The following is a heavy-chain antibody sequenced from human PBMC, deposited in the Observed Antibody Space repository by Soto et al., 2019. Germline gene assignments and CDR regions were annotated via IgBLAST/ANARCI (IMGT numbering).Heavy chain of an antibody. Sequence: EVKLLESGGGLVPPGASARLSCITSGFMFDNYAMSWVRQSPGRGLEWVAAISGSGHGTVYTQSVQGRFIISGDKSKKTLFLQMNNLRDEDTAVYYCAKGRYFDTSGGCANYWGLGTLVSVSA. D-gene: IGHD3-22*01. V-gene: IGHV3-23*01. CDR2: ISGSGHGT. J-gene: IGHJ4*02. CDR1: GFMFDNYA. CDR3: AKGRYFDTSGGCANY.